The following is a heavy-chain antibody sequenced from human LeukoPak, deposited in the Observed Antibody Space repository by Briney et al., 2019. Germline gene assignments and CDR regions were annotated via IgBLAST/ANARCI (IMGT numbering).Heavy chain of an antibody. CDR3: ARSSRSERAHFDY. CDR1: GGSISSYY. Sequence: PSETLSLTCTVSGGSISSYYWSWIRQPPGKGLEWIGYIYYSGSTNYNPSLKSRVTISVDTSKNQFSLKLSSVTAADTAVYYCARSSRSERAHFDYWGQGTLVTVSS. J-gene: IGHJ4*02. V-gene: IGHV4-59*08. D-gene: IGHD1-1*01. CDR2: IYYSGST.